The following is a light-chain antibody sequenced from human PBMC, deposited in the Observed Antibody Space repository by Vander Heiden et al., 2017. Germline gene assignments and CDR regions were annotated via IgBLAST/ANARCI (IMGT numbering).Light chain of an antibody. Sequence: QTVVTQEPSFSVSPGGTVTLTCGLSSGSVSTSYYPSWYQQTPGQAPRTRSYSTNTRSSEVPDRFSGSILGNKAALTITGAQADDESDYYCVLDMGSGSWVFGGGTKLTVL. J-gene: IGLJ3*02. CDR2: STN. CDR3: VLDMGSGSWV. CDR1: SGSVSTSYY. V-gene: IGLV8-61*01.